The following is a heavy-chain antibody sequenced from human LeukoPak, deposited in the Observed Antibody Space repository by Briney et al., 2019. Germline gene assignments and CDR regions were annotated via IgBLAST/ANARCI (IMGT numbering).Heavy chain of an antibody. CDR3: ARDNIVVVPAAISAY. V-gene: IGHV1-18*01. CDR2: ISAYNGNT. CDR1: GYTFTSYG. J-gene: IGHJ4*02. Sequence: ASVKVSCKASGYTFTSYGISWVRQAPGQGLEWMGWISAYNGNTNYAQKLQGRVTMTTDTSTSTAYMELRSLRSDDTAVYYCARDNIVVVPAAISAYWGQGTLVTVSS. D-gene: IGHD2-2*01.